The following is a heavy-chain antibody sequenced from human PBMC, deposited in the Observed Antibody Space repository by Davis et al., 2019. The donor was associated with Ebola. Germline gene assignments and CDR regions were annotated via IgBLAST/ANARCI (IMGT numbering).Heavy chain of an antibody. CDR3: ARDLTGITCRS. J-gene: IGHJ5*02. D-gene: IGHD5-24*01. Sequence: ASVKVSCKASGYTFTDSYIHWVRQAPGQGLEYMGWINPNNGDTYYAPKFQGRVTLTRDTSISTAFLELSGLTSDDTADYYCARDLTGITCRSWGQGTLVTVSS. V-gene: IGHV1-2*02. CDR2: INPNNGDT. CDR1: GYTFTDSY.